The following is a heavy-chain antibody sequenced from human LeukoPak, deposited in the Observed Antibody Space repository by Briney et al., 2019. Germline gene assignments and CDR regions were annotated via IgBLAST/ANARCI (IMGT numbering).Heavy chain of an antibody. V-gene: IGHV5-51*01. CDR2: IYPGDSDT. CDR1: GYTFTNYW. J-gene: IGHJ4*02. CDR3: ARLSYDYFDY. Sequence: GESLKISCKGSGYTFTNYWIAWVRQMPGKGLECMGIIYPGDSDTKYSPSFQGQVTISADKSISTAYLQWSSLKASDTAMYYCARLSYDYFDYWGQGTLVTVSS. D-gene: IGHD2-2*01.